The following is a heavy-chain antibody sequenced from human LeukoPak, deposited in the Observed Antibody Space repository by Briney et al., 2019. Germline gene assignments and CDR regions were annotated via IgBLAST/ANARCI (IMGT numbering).Heavy chain of an antibody. J-gene: IGHJ5*02. CDR1: GGSFSGYY. CDR3: ARRRLRGIAAAGTAFDP. D-gene: IGHD6-13*01. V-gene: IGHV4-34*01. Sequence: SETLCLTCAVYGGSFSGYYWSWIRQPPGKGLEWIGEINHSGSTNYNPSLKSRVTISVDTSKNQFSLKLSSVTAADTAVYYCARRRLRGIAAAGTAFDPWGQGTLVTVSS. CDR2: INHSGST.